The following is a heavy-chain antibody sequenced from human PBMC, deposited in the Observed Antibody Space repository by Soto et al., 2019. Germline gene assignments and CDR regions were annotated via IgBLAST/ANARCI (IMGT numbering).Heavy chain of an antibody. J-gene: IGHJ4*02. CDR3: AGGWYFFDY. V-gene: IGHV3-49*03. D-gene: IGHD6-19*01. Sequence: GGSLRLSCIGSGFTFGDHAMSWFRQAPGKGLEWVGFIRSKAYGGTTEYAASVKGRFTISRDNSRNTLYLQMDSLRAEDTAVYYCAGGWYFFDYCGQGTLVTVSS. CDR1: GFTFGDHA. CDR2: IRSKAYGGTT.